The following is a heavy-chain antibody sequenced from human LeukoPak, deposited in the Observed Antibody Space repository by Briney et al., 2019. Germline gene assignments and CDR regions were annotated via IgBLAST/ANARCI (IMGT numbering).Heavy chain of an antibody. CDR1: GYSMSSGYY. D-gene: IGHD2-2*01. Sequence: PSETLSLTCTVSGYSMSSGYYWGWIRQPPGKGLEWTGSIDHSGSTYYNPSLKSRITISVDTSKNQFSLKLSSVTAADTAVYYCARVACSSTSCETSYYYYMDVWGKGTTVTVSS. CDR3: ARVACSSTSCETSYYYYMDV. J-gene: IGHJ6*03. V-gene: IGHV4-38-2*02. CDR2: IDHSGST.